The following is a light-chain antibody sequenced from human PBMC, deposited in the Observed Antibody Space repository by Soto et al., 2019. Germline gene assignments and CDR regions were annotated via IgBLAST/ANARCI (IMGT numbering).Light chain of an antibody. CDR2: AAS. Sequence: IQLTQSPSSLSASVGDRVTITCRASQGISSYLAWYQQKPGKAPKLLIYAASTLQSGVPSRFSGSGSGTDFTLTISCLQSEDFATYYCQQTNSFPLTFGGGTRLEI. J-gene: IGKJ5*01. CDR1: QGISSY. V-gene: IGKV1-12*01. CDR3: QQTNSFPLT.